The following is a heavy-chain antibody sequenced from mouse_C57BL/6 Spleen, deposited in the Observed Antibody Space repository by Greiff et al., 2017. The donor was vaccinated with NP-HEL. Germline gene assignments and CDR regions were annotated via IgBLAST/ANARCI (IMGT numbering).Heavy chain of an antibody. V-gene: IGHV2-2*01. D-gene: IGHD1-1*01. CDR3: ARNRNYGSSRLNWYFDV. J-gene: IGHJ1*03. Sequence: QVQLKESGPGLVQPSQSLSITCTVSGFSLTSYGVHWVRQSPGKGLEWLGVIWSGGSTDYNAAFISRLSISKDNSKSQVFFKMNSLQADDTAIYYCARNRNYGSSRLNWYFDVWGTGTTVTVSS. CDR2: IWSGGST. CDR1: GFSLTSYG.